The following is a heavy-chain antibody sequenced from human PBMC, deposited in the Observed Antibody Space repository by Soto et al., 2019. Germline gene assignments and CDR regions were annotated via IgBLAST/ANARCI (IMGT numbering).Heavy chain of an antibody. V-gene: IGHV3-23*01. Sequence: GGSLRLSCAASGFTFSSSAMGWVRQAPGKGLEWVSDIIDGGGSTYYADSVRGRFTISRDNSKSTLYLQMNSLRAEDTALYYCAKGRSYYYYYGVDVWGQGTTVTVSS. CDR2: IIDGGGST. CDR1: GFTFSSSA. J-gene: IGHJ6*02. CDR3: AKGRSYYYYYGVDV.